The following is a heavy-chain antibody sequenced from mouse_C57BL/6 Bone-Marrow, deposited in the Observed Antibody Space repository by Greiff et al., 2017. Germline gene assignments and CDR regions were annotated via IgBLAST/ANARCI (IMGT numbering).Heavy chain of an antibody. Sequence: EVQLVESGGGLVQPGGSLKLSCAASGFTFSDYYMYWVRQTPEKRLEWVAYISNGGGSTYYPDTVKGRFTISRDNAKNTLYLQMSRLKSEDTAMYYCARRIYYYPYYAMDYWGQGTSVTVSS. J-gene: IGHJ4*01. CDR2: ISNGGGST. D-gene: IGHD1-1*01. CDR1: GFTFSDYY. CDR3: ARRIYYYPYYAMDY. V-gene: IGHV5-12*01.